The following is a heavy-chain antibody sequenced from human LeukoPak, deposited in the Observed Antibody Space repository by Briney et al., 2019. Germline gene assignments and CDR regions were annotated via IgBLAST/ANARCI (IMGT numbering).Heavy chain of an antibody. CDR3: ARDRGALDY. Sequence: GGSLRLSCAVSGFTFSHYWMHWVRHAPGKGLVWVSRLNGDGGTTRYADSVRGRFTISRDNAKNTVYLQMDSLRADDTAVYYCARDRGALDYWGQGTLVTVSS. V-gene: IGHV3-74*01. CDR1: GFTFSHYW. CDR2: LNGDGGTT. J-gene: IGHJ4*02.